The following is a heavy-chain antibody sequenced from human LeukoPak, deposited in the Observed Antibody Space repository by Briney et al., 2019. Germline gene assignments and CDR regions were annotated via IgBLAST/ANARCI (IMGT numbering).Heavy chain of an antibody. V-gene: IGHV3-30*02. CDR3: AKDGAYCSNGVCQNVFDI. D-gene: IGHD2-8*01. J-gene: IGHJ3*02. CDR1: GFTFSSYG. Sequence: PGRSLRLSCAASGFTFSSYGMHWVRQAPGKGLEWVAFIRYEGITKYYSDSVKGRFTISRDNSKNTLYLQMNSLRAEDTAVYYCAKDGAYCSNGVCQNVFDIWGQGTMVTVSS. CDR2: IRYEGITK.